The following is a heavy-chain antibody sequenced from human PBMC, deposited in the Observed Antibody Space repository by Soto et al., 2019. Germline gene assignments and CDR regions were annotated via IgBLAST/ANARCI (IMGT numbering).Heavy chain of an antibody. V-gene: IGHV1-18*01. CDR2: ISAYNGNT. CDR1: CYTFTSYG. CDR3: ARDLASSGWPLCDY. Sequence: GASVKGSCKASCYTFTSYGISWVRQAPGQGLEWMGWISAYNGNTNYAQKLQGRVTMTTDTSTSTAYMELRSLRSDDTAVYYCARDLASSGWPLCDYWGQGTLVTVSS. J-gene: IGHJ4*02. D-gene: IGHD6-19*01.